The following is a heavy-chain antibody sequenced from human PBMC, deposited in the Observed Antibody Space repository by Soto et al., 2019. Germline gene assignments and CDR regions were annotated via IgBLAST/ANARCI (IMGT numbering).Heavy chain of an antibody. CDR2: ISGSGVST. J-gene: IGHJ3*02. Sequence: GGSLRLSCAASGFTFSSYAMSWVRQAPGKGLEWVSAISGSGVSTYYEDSVKGRFAVSRDNPKSKLYLQMNSLRDEDTAVYYCAKVPTGEMATVFQAFDIWGQGTMVTVSS. CDR1: GFTFSSYA. D-gene: IGHD4-4*01. CDR3: AKVPTGEMATVFQAFDI. V-gene: IGHV3-23*01.